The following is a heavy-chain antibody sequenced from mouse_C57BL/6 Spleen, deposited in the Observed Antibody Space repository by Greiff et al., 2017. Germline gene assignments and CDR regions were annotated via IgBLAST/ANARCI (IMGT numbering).Heavy chain of an antibody. CDR3: TTGGRSYYFDY. J-gene: IGHJ2*01. CDR1: GFNIKDYY. Sequence: EVKLQQSGAELVRPGASVKLSCTASGFNIKDYYMHWVKQRPEQGLEWIGRIDPEDGDTKYAPKFQGKATMTADTSSNTAYLQLSSLTSEDTAFYYCTTGGRSYYFDYWGKGTTLTVAS. D-gene: IGHD1-1*01. V-gene: IGHV14-1*01. CDR2: IDPEDGDT.